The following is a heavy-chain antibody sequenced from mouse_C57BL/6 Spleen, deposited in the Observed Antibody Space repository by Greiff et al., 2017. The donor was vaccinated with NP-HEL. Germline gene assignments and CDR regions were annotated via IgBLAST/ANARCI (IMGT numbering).Heavy chain of an antibody. D-gene: IGHD2-1*01. J-gene: IGHJ1*03. CDR1: GYTFTDYE. V-gene: IGHV1-15*01. Sequence: QVQLQQSGAELVRPGASVTLSCKASGYTFTDYEMHWVKQTPVHGLEWIGAIDPETGGTAYNQKFKGKAILTADKSSSTAYMELRSLTSEDSAVYYCTRRGVTTSYWYFDVWGTGTTVTVSS. CDR3: TRRGVTTSYWYFDV. CDR2: IDPETGGT.